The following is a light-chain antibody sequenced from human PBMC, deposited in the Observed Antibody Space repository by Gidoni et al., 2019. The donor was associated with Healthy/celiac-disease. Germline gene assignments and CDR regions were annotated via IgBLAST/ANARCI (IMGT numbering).Light chain of an antibody. CDR3: QAWDSSTAV. CDR1: KLGDKY. Sequence: SYELTQPPSVSVSPGQTASITCSGDKLGDKYACWYQHKPGQSPVLVIYQDSKRPSGIPERFSGSNSGNTATLTISGTQAMDEADYYCQAWDSSTAVFGGGXKLTVL. V-gene: IGLV3-1*01. J-gene: IGLJ2*01. CDR2: QDS.